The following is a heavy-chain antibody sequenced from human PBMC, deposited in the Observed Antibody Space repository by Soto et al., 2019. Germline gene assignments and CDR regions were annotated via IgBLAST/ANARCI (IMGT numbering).Heavy chain of an antibody. Sequence: HGESLKISCRGSGFTFTNYWIAWVRQMPGKGLEWVGIVWPGDSDVRYSPSFQGQVTISADKSISAAYLQWSTLKASDTAVYFCARLLLTTSFFDLWGQGTLVTVSS. CDR2: VWPGDSDV. J-gene: IGHJ4*02. CDR3: ARLLLTTSFFDL. V-gene: IGHV5-51*01. CDR1: GFTFTNYW. D-gene: IGHD4-17*01.